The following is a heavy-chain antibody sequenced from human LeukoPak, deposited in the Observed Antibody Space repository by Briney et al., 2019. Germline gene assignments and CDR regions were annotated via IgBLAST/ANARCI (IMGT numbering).Heavy chain of an antibody. V-gene: IGHV4-59*01. J-gene: IGHJ6*02. CDR1: GGSISSYY. CDR2: IYYSGST. CDR3: ARGDLDILTGYPSRGGDV. Sequence: PSETLSLTCTVSGGSISSYYWSWIRQPPGKGLEWIGYIYYSGSTNYNPSLKSRVTISVDTSKNQFSLKLSSATAADAAVYYCARGDLDILTGYPSRGGDVWGQGTTVTVSS. D-gene: IGHD3-9*01.